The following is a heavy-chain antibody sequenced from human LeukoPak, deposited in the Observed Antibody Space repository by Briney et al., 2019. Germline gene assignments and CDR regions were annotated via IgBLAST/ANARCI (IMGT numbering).Heavy chain of an antibody. D-gene: IGHD2-21*02. J-gene: IGHJ4*02. CDR2: IYYSGST. V-gene: IGHV4-59*01. CDR3: ARGERYCGGDCSVFDY. CDR1: GGSISSYY. Sequence: SETLSLTCTVSGGSISSYYWSWIRQPAGKGLEWIGYIYYSGSTNYNPSLKSRVTISVDTSKNQFSLKLSSVTAADTAVYYCARGERYCGGDCSVFDYWGQGTLVTVSS.